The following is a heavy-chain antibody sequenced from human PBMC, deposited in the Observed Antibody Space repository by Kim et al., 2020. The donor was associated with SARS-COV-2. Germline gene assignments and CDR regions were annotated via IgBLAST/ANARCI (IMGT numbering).Heavy chain of an antibody. CDR3: TTSVNDY. V-gene: IGHV3-15*01. Sequence: DGGTTDYAAPVKGRFTISRDDSKNTLYLQMNSLKTEDTAVYYCTTSVNDYWGQGTLVTVSS. D-gene: IGHD6-19*01. J-gene: IGHJ4*02. CDR2: DGGTT.